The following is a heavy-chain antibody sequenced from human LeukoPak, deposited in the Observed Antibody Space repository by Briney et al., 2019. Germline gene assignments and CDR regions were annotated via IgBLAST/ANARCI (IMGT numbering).Heavy chain of an antibody. Sequence: GGTLRLSCAASGFTFSSYGMSWVRQAPGRGLEWVSAISGSGGSTYYADSVKGRFTISRDNSKNTLYLQMNSLRAEGTAVYYCAKFRLPGYSSGWYYFDYWGQGTLVTVSS. CDR1: GFTFSSYG. CDR3: AKFRLPGYSSGWYYFDY. D-gene: IGHD6-19*01. CDR2: ISGSGGST. J-gene: IGHJ4*02. V-gene: IGHV3-23*01.